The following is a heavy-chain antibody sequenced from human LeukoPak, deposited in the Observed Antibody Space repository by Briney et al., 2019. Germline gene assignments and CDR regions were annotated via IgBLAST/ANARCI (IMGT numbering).Heavy chain of an antibody. CDR3: ARGSPALYGMDV. CDR1: GGSISSGDYY. V-gene: IGHV4-30-4*01. J-gene: IGHJ6*02. Sequence: SETLSLTCTVSGGSISSGDYYCSWIRQPPGKGLEWIGYIYYSGSTYYNPSLKSRVAISVDTSKNQFSLKLSSVTAADTGVYYCARGSPALYGMDVWGQGTTVTVSS. CDR2: IYYSGST.